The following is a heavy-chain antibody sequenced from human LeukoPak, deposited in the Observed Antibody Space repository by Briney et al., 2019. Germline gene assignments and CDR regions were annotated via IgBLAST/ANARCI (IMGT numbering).Heavy chain of an antibody. CDR3: ARLGGRSSPYYYYYMDV. Sequence: ASVKVSCKASGYTFTSYGISWVRQAPGQGLEWMGWISAYNGNTNYAQKLQGRVTMTTDTSTSTAYMELRSLRSDDTAVYYCARLGGRSSPYYYYYMDVWGKGTTVTVSS. CDR1: GYTFTSYG. J-gene: IGHJ6*03. D-gene: IGHD6-6*01. V-gene: IGHV1-18*01. CDR2: ISAYNGNT.